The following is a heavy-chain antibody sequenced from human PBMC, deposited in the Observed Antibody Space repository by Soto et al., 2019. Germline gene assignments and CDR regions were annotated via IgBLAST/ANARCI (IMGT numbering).Heavy chain of an antibody. Sequence: GESLKISCKGSGYSFTSYWISWVRQMPGKGLEWMGRIDPSDSYTNYSPSFQGHVTISADKSISTAYLQWSSLKASDTAMYDCASRYCSSTSCSSYYGMDVWAQGTTVTVPS. V-gene: IGHV5-10-1*01. CDR2: IDPSDSYT. CDR3: ASRYCSSTSCSSYYGMDV. D-gene: IGHD2-2*01. J-gene: IGHJ6*02. CDR1: GYSFTSYW.